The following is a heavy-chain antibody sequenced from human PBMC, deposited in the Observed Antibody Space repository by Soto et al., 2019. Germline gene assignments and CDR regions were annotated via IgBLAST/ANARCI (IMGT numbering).Heavy chain of an antibody. J-gene: IGHJ6*02. Sequence: QVQLVESGGGVVQPGRSLRLSCAASGFTFSSYGMHWVRQAPGKGLEWVAVIWYDGSNKYYADSVKGRFTISRDNSKNTRYLQMNSLRAEDTAVYYCARDQAAAHRYGMDVWGQGTTVTVSS. D-gene: IGHD6-13*01. V-gene: IGHV3-33*01. CDR1: GFTFSSYG. CDR2: IWYDGSNK. CDR3: ARDQAAAHRYGMDV.